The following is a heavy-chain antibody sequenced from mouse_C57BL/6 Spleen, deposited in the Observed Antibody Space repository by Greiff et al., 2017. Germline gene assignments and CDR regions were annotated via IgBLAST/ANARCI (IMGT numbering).Heavy chain of an antibody. D-gene: IGHD2-2*01. CDR1: GFTFNTYA. CDR2: IRSKSSNYAT. Sequence: EVHLVESGGGLVQPTGSLKLSCAASGFTFNTYAMHWVRQAPGQGLEWVARIRSKSSNYATYYSDSVKDRFTISRDDSQSMLYLQMNNLKTEDTAMYYCVRDQGYDYFDYWGQGTTLTVSS. V-gene: IGHV10-3*01. J-gene: IGHJ2*01. CDR3: VRDQGYDYFDY.